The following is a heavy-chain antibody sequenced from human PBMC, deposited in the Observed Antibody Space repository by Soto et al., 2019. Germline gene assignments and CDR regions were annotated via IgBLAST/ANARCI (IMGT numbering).Heavy chain of an antibody. CDR3: ARHEGNGNVWPLDY. CDR1: GDSIGTTHSY. Sequence: QVQLLESGPGLVKPSETLSLTCTVSGDSIGTTHSYWAWIRQSPGKGLEWIGNIHYSGSTYYMPYLRSRVTLTVDTSKKQFSLRLTSVTAEDTAVYYCARHEGNGNVWPLDYGGQGILGTVSS. V-gene: IGHV4-39*01. CDR2: IHYSGST. J-gene: IGHJ4*02. D-gene: IGHD2-8*01.